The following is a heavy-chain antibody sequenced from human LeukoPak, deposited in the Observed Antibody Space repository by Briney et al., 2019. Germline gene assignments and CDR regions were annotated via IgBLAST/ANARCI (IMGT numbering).Heavy chain of an antibody. CDR1: GFTFSSYG. CDR2: IWYDGSNK. D-gene: IGHD2-15*01. V-gene: IGHV3-33*01. CDR3: ARRYCSGGSCYSFRGDWFDP. Sequence: PGGSLRLSCAASGFTFSSYGMHWVRQAPGKGLEWVAGIWYDGSNKYYADSVKGRFTISRDNSKDTLYLQMNSLRAEDTAGYYCARRYCSGGSCYSFRGDWFDPWGQGTLVTVSS. J-gene: IGHJ5*02.